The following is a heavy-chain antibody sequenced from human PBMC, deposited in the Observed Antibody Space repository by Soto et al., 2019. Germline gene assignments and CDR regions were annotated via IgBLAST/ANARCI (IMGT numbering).Heavy chain of an antibody. CDR1: GGTFSSYA. V-gene: IGHV1-69*13. Sequence: SVKVSCKASGGTFSSYAISWVREAPGQGIEWMGGIIPIFGTANYAQKFQGRVTITADESTSTAYMELSSLRSEDTAVYYCARDSRHCSGGSCLMGTDYYFYYGMDVWGQGTTVTVSS. CDR3: ARDSRHCSGGSCLMGTDYYFYYGMDV. CDR2: IIPIFGTA. J-gene: IGHJ6*02. D-gene: IGHD2-15*01.